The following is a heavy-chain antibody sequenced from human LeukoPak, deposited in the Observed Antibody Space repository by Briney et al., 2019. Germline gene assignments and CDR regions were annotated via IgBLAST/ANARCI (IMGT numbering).Heavy chain of an antibody. J-gene: IGHJ4*02. CDR2: ISSSSSYI. V-gene: IGHV3-21*01. CDR1: GFTFSSYS. Sequence: KSGGSLRLSCAASGFTFSSYSMNWVRQAPGEGLEWVSSISSSSSYIYYADSVKGRFTISRDNAKNSLYLQMNSLRAEDTAVYYCARDIAAAVNWGQGTLVTVSS. D-gene: IGHD6-13*01. CDR3: ARDIAAAVN.